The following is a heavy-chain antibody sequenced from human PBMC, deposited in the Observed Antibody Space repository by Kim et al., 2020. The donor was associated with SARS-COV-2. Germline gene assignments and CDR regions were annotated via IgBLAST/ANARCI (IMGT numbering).Heavy chain of an antibody. V-gene: IGHV3-23*01. D-gene: IGHD5-18*01. CDR3: AKVGIQLSQYYFDY. J-gene: IGHJ4*02. Sequence: ADSVKGRFTISRDNSKNTLYLQMNSLRAEDTAVYYCAKVGIQLSQYYFDYWGQGTLVTVSS.